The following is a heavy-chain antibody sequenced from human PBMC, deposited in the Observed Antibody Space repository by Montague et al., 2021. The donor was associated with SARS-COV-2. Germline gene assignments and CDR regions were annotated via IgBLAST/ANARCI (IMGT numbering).Heavy chain of an antibody. V-gene: IGHV3-33*01. CDR1: GFSFSDYA. D-gene: IGHD5-24*01. CDR2: IWYDGSNS. Sequence: SLRLSCAASGFSFSDYAMHWVRQAPGLALEWVAVIWYDGSNSYYADSVKGRFTISRDNSKNAVYLQMNSLRADDTAIYYCAREKKEVQMDYWGLGTLVTVSS. J-gene: IGHJ4*02. CDR3: AREKKEVQMDY.